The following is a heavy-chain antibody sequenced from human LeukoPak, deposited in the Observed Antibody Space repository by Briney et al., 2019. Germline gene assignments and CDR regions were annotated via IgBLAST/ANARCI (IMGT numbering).Heavy chain of an antibody. D-gene: IGHD3-10*01. CDR3: ARDSGKDYYGSGSRFDY. J-gene: IGHJ4*02. CDR1: GYTFTSYY. V-gene: IGHV1-46*01. Sequence: ASVKVSCKASGYTFTSYYMHWVRQAPGQGLEWMGIINPSGGSTSYAQKFQGRVTMTRDTSTSTVYMELSSLRCEDTAVYYCARDSGKDYYGSGSRFDYWGQGTLVTVSS. CDR2: INPSGGST.